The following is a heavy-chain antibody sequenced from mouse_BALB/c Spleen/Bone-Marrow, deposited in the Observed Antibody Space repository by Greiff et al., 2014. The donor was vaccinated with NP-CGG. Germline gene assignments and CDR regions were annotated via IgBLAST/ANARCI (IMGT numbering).Heavy chain of an antibody. CDR3: ASPIYYGNYEGFAY. CDR2: ISTYSGNT. J-gene: IGHJ3*01. D-gene: IGHD2-1*01. CDR1: GYTFTDYA. Sequence: QVQLQQPGPELVRPGVSVKLSCKGSGYTFTDYAMHWVKQSHAKSLEWIGVISTYSGNTNYNQKFKGQATMTVDKSSSTAYMELARLTSEDSAIYYCASPIYYGNYEGFAYWGQGTLVTVSA. V-gene: IGHV1-67*01.